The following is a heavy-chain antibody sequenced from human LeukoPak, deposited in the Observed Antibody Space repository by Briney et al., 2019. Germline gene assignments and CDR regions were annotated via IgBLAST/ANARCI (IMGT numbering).Heavy chain of an antibody. CDR3: ARARLDNDNWFDP. V-gene: IGHV3-33*01. CDR2: IWYDGYST. J-gene: IGHJ5*02. CDR1: GFTFSHFA. D-gene: IGHD1-14*01. Sequence: PGRSLRLSCAASGFTFSHFALHWVRQAPGKGLEWLAVIWYDGYSTYYADPVKGRFTISRDNSQNTFYLQMNSLAPEDTALYYCARARLDNDNWFDPWGQGTLVTVSS.